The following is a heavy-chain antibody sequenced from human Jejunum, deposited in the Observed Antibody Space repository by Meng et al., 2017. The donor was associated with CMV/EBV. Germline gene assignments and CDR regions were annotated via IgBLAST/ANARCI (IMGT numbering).Heavy chain of an antibody. D-gene: IGHD5-18*01. CDR2: IYYSGST. CDR1: GGAFSSSNYY. V-gene: IGHV4-39*07. Sequence: SGGAFSSSNYYWGWIRQPPGKGLGWLGSIYYSGSTYYNPSLKSRVTISVDTSKNQFSLKLSSVTAADTAVYYCARGLGSYGSRIDYWGQGTLVTVSS. J-gene: IGHJ4*02. CDR3: ARGLGSYGSRIDY.